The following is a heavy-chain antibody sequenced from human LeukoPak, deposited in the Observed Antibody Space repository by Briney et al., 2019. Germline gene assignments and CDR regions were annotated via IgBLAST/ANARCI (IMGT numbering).Heavy chain of an antibody. CDR3: ARNYDFWSGRGYFDY. J-gene: IGHJ4*02. D-gene: IGHD3-3*01. CDR2: IYYTGST. CDR1: GGSISRDY. Sequence: SETLSLTCTVSGGSISRDYWSWIRQPPGKGLEWIGYIYYTGSTNYNPSLNSRVTISLETSKNQFSLNLSSVTAADTAVYYCARNYDFWSGRGYFDYWGQGTLVTVSS. V-gene: IGHV4-59*01.